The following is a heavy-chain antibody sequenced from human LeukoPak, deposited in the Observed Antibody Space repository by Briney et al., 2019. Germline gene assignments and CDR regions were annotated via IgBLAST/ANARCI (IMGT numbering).Heavy chain of an antibody. J-gene: IGHJ5*02. CDR2: INPSGGST. V-gene: IGHV1-46*01. CDR1: GYTFTSYY. D-gene: IGHD1-26*01. CDR3: ARAAPVVGATLALRDP. Sequence: GSVKVSCKASGYTFTSYYMHWVRQAPGQGLEWMGIINPSGGSTSYAQKFQGRVTMTTDTSTSTAYMELRSLRSDDTAVYYCARAAPVVGATLALRDPWGQGTLVTVSS.